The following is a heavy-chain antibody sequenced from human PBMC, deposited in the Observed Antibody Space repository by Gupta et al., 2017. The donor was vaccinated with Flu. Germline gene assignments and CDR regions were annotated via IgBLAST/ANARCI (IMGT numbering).Heavy chain of an antibody. Sequence: QVTLKESGPALVKPTQTLTLTCTFSGFSLSTSRMRVSWIRQPPGKALEWLARYDWDDDKFSSTSLKTRLTISKDTSKNQVVLTMTNMDPVDTAPYYCARRMVGWFDPWGQGTLVTVSS. V-gene: IGHV2-70*04. CDR1: GFSLSTSRMR. CDR2: YDWDDDK. J-gene: IGHJ5*02. D-gene: IGHD2-15*01. CDR3: ARRMVGWFDP.